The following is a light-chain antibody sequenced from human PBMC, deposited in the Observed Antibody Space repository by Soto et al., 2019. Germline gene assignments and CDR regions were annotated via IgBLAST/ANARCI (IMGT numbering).Light chain of an antibody. J-gene: IGKJ4*01. CDR1: QSIRKH. Sequence: DIQMTQSPSSLSASVERRVIITGRASQSIRKHLNWYQQKPGKAPKLLIYKASSLESGVPSRVSGSGSGTEFTLTISSLQPDDFATYYCQQYNSYRLTFGGGTKVDIK. CDR3: QQYNSYRLT. CDR2: KAS. V-gene: IGKV1-5*03.